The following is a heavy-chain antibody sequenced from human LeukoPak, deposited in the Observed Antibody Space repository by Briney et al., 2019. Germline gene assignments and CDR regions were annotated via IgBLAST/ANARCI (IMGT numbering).Heavy chain of an antibody. CDR1: GYTFTGYY. CDR2: INPNGGGT. V-gene: IGHV1-2*02. Sequence: ASVNLSCKASGYTFTGYYMHWVRQAPGQGLEWMGWINPNGGGTNYAQRFQGRVTMTRDTSISTAYMELSRLRSDDTAVYYCARGLAGPDYWGQDTLDPVSS. J-gene: IGHJ4*02. D-gene: IGHD6-13*01. CDR3: ARGLAGPDY.